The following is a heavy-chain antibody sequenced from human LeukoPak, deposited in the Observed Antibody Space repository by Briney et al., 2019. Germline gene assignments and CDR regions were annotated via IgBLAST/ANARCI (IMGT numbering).Heavy chain of an antibody. CDR3: ARDRDGGITLVRGVPDAFDI. Sequence: GASVKVSCKASGYTFTSYGISWVRQAPGQGLEWMGWISAYNGNINYVQKLQGRVTMTTDTSTSTAYMELRSLRSDDTAVYYCARDRDGGITLVRGVPDAFDIWGQGTMVTVSS. D-gene: IGHD3-10*01. V-gene: IGHV1-18*01. CDR1: GYTFTSYG. CDR2: ISAYNGNI. J-gene: IGHJ3*02.